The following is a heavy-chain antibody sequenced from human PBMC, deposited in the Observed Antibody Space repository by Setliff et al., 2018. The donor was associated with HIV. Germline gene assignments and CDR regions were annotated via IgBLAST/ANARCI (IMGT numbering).Heavy chain of an antibody. CDR3: AWGTQRPIDS. CDR2: IDPDRGDT. D-gene: IGHD3-16*01. V-gene: IGHV1-69-2*01. J-gene: IGHJ4*02. CDR1: GYTFTNYD. Sequence: GASVKVSCKASGYTFTNYDINWVRQAPGKGLEWMGLIDPDRGDTVYAEKFQGRVTITADRSIDIAYMKLSSLTSEDTAMYFCAWGTQRPIDSWGQGTLVTVSS.